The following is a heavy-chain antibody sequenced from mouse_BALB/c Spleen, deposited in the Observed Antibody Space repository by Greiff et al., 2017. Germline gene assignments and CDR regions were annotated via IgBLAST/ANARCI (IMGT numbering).Heavy chain of an antibody. D-gene: IGHD1-1*01. CDR1: GFTFSDYY. Sequence: EVMLVESGGGLVKPGGSLKLSCAASGFTFSDYYMYWVRQTPEKRLEWVASISDGGSYTYYPDSVKGRFTISRDNAKNNLYLQMSSLKSEDTAMYYCARDYYGSVDYWGQGTTLTVSS. CDR2: ISDGGSYT. V-gene: IGHV5-4*02. CDR3: ARDYYGSVDY. J-gene: IGHJ2*01.